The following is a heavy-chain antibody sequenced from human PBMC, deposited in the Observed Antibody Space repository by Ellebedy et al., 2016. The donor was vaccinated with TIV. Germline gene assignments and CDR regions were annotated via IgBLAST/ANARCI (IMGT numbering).Heavy chain of an antibody. CDR1: GNTFSSYN. CDR2: ISTTSSKI. CDR3: VRDGGRDGYTYWYFDL. Sequence: GGSLRLSCAASGNTFSSYNMNWVRQAPGKGLQWVSYISTTSSKIYYADSVKGRFTISRDNAKNSLTLQMDSLRDEDTAVYYCVRDGGRDGYTYWYFDLWGRGTLVTVSS. J-gene: IGHJ2*01. D-gene: IGHD5-24*01. V-gene: IGHV3-48*02.